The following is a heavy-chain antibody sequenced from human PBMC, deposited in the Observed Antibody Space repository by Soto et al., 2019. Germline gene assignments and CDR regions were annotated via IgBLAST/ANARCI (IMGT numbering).Heavy chain of an antibody. CDR3: ARDLSGKNDAFDI. CDR1: GFTVTTNY. CDR2: VYSGGST. V-gene: IGHV3-66*01. J-gene: IGHJ3*02. Sequence: EVQLVESGGGLVQPGGSLRLSCAASGFTVTTNYMSWVRQPPGKGLEWVSVVYSGGSTYYADSVKGRFTVSRDNSKNTLYLQMNSLRAEDTAVDYCARDLSGKNDAFDIWGQGTVVTVSS. D-gene: IGHD3-10*01.